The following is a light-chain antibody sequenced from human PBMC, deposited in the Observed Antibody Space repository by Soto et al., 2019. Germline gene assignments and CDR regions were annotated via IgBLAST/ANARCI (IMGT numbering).Light chain of an antibody. J-gene: IGKJ1*01. CDR2: GAS. Sequence: EIVLTQSPGTLSLSPGERATLSCRASQSVTSNSVSWYQQKPGQAPRLLIYGASSRVTGIPDRFSGSGSGTEFNFTISRLDPEDFAIDYCHQYGAPPRTFGQGTKVEIK. CDR3: HQYGAPPRT. CDR1: QSVTSNS. V-gene: IGKV3-20*01.